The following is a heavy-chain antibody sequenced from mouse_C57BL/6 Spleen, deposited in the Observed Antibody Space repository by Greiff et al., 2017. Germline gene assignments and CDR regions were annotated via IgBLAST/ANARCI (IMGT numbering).Heavy chain of an antibody. CDR3: SRSHYDSVDY. CDR2: IYPRAGST. Sequence: QVQLQQSGPELVKPGASVKLSCKASGYTFTSYDINWVKQRPGQGLEWIGWIYPRAGSTKYNEKFKGKATLTVDTSSSTAYMELHSLTSEDSAVYFCSRSHYDSVDYWGQGTTLTVSS. D-gene: IGHD2-4*01. CDR1: GYTFTSYD. V-gene: IGHV1-85*01. J-gene: IGHJ2*01.